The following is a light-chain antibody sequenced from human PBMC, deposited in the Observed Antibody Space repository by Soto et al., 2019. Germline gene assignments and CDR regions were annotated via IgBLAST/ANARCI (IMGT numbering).Light chain of an antibody. CDR1: SSDVGGYNY. V-gene: IGLV2-11*01. CDR2: DVS. CDR3: CSYAGSYTLYV. J-gene: IGLJ1*01. Sequence: QSVLTQPRSVSGSPGQSVTISCTGTSSDVGGYNYDSWYQQHPGTAPKLMIYDVSMRPSGVPDRFSGSKSGNTASLTISGLQAEDEADYYCCSYAGSYTLYVFGTGTKVTVL.